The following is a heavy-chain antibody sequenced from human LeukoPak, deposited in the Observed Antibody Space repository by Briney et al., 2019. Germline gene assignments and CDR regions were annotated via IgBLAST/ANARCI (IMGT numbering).Heavy chain of an antibody. CDR2: IYPGDSDT. CDR3: ARRGYCSGGGCYVTPFDI. Sequence: GEPLQISCQGSGYSFTSYWIGWVRPMPAKGLEWMGFIYPGDSDTRYSPSFQGQVTISADKSISTAYLQWSSLKASDTAMYYCARRGYCSGGGCYVTPFDIWGQGTMVTVSS. CDR1: GYSFTSYW. V-gene: IGHV5-51*01. J-gene: IGHJ3*02. D-gene: IGHD2-15*01.